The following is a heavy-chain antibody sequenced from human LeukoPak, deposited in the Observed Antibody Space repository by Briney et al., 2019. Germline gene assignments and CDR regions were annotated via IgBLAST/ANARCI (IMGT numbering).Heavy chain of an antibody. Sequence: KSSETLSLTCGVYGGSLSGYYWSWIRQPPGKGLEWIGEINHSGSTNYNPSLKSRVTISVDTSKNQFFLNLSSVTATDTAVYYCARGKTWFAPWGQGTLVTVSS. J-gene: IGHJ5*02. V-gene: IGHV4-34*01. CDR2: INHSGST. CDR1: GGSLSGYY. CDR3: ARGKTWFAP.